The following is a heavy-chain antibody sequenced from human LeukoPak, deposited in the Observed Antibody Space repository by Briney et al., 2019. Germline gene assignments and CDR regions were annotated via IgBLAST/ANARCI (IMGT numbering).Heavy chain of an antibody. D-gene: IGHD5-12*01. V-gene: IGHV3-7*03. CDR3: ANTPEVATIEVDY. J-gene: IGHJ4*02. CDR1: GFSFSDYW. CDR2: IKQDGSEK. Sequence: GGSLRLSCAASGFSFSDYWMSWVRQAPGKGLEWVANIKQDGSEKYYVDSVKGRFTISRDNAKNSLYLQMNSLRAEDTAVYYCANTPEVATIEVDYWGQGTLVTVSS.